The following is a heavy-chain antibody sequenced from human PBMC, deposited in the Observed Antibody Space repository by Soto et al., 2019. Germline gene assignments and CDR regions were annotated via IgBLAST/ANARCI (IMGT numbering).Heavy chain of an antibody. Sequence: GGSLRLSCAASGFTFSSYSMNWVRQAPGKGLEWVSSISSSSSYIYYADSVKGRFTISRDNAKNSLYLQMNSLRAEDTAVYYCARGGYCSSTSCYFPLTYYYYGMDVWGQGTTVTVSS. D-gene: IGHD2-2*01. CDR1: GFTFSSYS. CDR3: ARGGYCSSTSCYFPLTYYYYGMDV. CDR2: ISSSSSYI. V-gene: IGHV3-21*01. J-gene: IGHJ6*02.